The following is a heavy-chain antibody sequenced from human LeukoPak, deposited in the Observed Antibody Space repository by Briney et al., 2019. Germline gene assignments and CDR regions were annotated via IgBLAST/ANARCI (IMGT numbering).Heavy chain of an antibody. CDR3: ARDLPSYDYVWGSYRHDAFDI. D-gene: IGHD3-16*02. CDR2: IYSGGST. CDR1: GFTVSSNY. J-gene: IGHJ3*02. V-gene: IGHV3-53*01. Sequence: GRSLRLSCAASGFTVSSNYMSWVRQAPGKGLECVSVIYSGGSTYYADSVKGRFTISRDNSKNTLYLQMNSLRAEDTAVYYCARDLPSYDYVWGSYRHDAFDIWGQGTMVTVSS.